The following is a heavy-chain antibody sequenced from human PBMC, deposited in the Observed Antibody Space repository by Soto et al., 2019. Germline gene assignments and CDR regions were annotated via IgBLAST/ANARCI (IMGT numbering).Heavy chain of an antibody. J-gene: IGHJ5*02. CDR2: ISNSSSTI. V-gene: IGHV3-48*02. CDR1: GGTIRSYS. Sequence: GGSLRLSCAASGGTIRSYSMNWVRQAPGKGLKWVSYISNSSSTIYYADSVKGRFTISRDNAKNSLYLQMNSLRDEDTAVYYCARETITMIGLNWFDPWGQGTLVTVSS. CDR3: ARETITMIGLNWFDP. D-gene: IGHD3-22*01.